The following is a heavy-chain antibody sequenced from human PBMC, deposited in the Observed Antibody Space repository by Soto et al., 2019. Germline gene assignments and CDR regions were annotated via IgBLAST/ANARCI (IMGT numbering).Heavy chain of an antibody. J-gene: IGHJ4*02. CDR2: IYYSGST. CDR1: GGSLSSGCYD. Sequence: TLSLACTVSGGSLSSGCYDWSWIRQRPGKGLEWIGYIYYSGSTYYNPSLKSRVTISVDTSKNQFSLKLSAVTAADTAVYYCAIGGDQSFGVAKHYYFDYWGQGTLVTVSP. D-gene: IGHD3-3*01. CDR3: AIGGDQSFGVAKHYYFDY. V-gene: IGHV4-31*02.